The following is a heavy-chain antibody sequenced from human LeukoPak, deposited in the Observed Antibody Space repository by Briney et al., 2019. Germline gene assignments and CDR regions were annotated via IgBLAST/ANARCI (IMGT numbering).Heavy chain of an antibody. D-gene: IGHD3-3*01. CDR3: ARYMGITIFGVVIGSYYFDY. V-gene: IGHV3-7*01. J-gene: IGHJ4*02. Sequence: GGSLRLSCAASGFTLSSYWMSWVRQAPGKGLEWVANIKQDGSEKYYVDSVKGRFTISRDNAKNSLYLQMNSLRAEDTAVYYCARYMGITIFGVVIGSYYFDYWGQGTLVTVSS. CDR2: IKQDGSEK. CDR1: GFTLSSYW.